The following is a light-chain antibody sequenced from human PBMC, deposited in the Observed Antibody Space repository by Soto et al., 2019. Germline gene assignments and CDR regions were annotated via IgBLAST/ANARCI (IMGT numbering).Light chain of an antibody. V-gene: IGKV3-11*01. CDR3: QQLISWPLT. CDR1: QSVNGL. Sequence: EIMLKQSPATLSLSPGERATLSCRASQSVNGLLGWYQQRPGQAPRLLISDASKRATGIPARFSGSGFETDFTLTISSLEPEDFAGYYCQQLISWPLTFGGGTKVEIK. CDR2: DAS. J-gene: IGKJ4*01.